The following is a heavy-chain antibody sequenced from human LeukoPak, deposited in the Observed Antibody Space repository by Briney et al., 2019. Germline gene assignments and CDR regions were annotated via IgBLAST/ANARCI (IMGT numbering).Heavy chain of an antibody. CDR1: GFTFSSYA. D-gene: IGHD1-14*01. CDR3: VRRAAVRGMDF. J-gene: IGHJ6*02. Sequence: GGSLRLSCAASGFTFSSYAMSWVRQAPGKGLEWVSGISGSGGSTYYADFVKGRFTISRDNFKRTVHLEMSNLRADDTAMYYCVRRAAVRGMDFWGLGTTVIVSS. CDR2: ISGSGGST. V-gene: IGHV3-23*01.